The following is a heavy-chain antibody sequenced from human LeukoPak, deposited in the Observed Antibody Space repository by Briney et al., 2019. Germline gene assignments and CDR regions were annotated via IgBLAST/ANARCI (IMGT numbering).Heavy chain of an antibody. Sequence: GGSLRLSCAASGFTFSTYGMHWVRQAPGEGLEWVAVISYDGSNQYYADSVKGRFTISRDNSKNTLYLQVNSLRVEDTAVYYCAKDRLGAMMYFDFWGQGTLVTVSS. CDR3: AKDRLGAMMYFDF. CDR1: GFTFSTYG. D-gene: IGHD1-26*01. V-gene: IGHV3-30*18. J-gene: IGHJ4*02. CDR2: ISYDGSNQ.